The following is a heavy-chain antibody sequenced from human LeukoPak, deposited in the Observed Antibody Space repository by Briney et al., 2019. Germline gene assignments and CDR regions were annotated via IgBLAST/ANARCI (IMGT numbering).Heavy chain of an antibody. CDR2: INPKSGGT. CDR3: ARATPVLTGYYLEYGLDP. Sequence: ASVKVSCKASGYTFTGYYMHWVRQAPGQGREWMGWINPKSGGTNYAQKFQGWVTISRDTSIRTDYMELSRLRSDDTAVYYCARATPVLTGYYLEYGLDPWGQGTLVTVSS. CDR1: GYTFTGYY. V-gene: IGHV1-2*04. J-gene: IGHJ5*02. D-gene: IGHD3-9*01.